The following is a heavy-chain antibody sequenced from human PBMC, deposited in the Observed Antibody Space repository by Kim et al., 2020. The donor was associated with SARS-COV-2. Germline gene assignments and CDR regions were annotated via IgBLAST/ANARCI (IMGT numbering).Heavy chain of an antibody. D-gene: IGHD1-26*01. J-gene: IGHJ4*02. CDR3: ANSHHSGRYYGRSFRPVDS. CDR1: GFTFSSYA. CDR2: ISGSGGST. V-gene: IGHV3-23*01. Sequence: GGSLRLSCAASGFTFSSYAMSWVRQAPGKGLEWVSAISGSGGSTYSADSVKGRFTISRNNSKNTLYLQMNILRAEDTAVYYCANSHHSGRYYGRSFRPVDSWGQGTLVTVSS.